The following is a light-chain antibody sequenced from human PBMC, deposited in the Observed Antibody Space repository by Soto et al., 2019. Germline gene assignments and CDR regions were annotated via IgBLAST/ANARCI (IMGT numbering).Light chain of an antibody. CDR3: QPRSNWLT. V-gene: IGKV3-11*01. CDR2: DPS. J-gene: IGKJ4*01. Sequence: EIVLTQSPATLSLSPGERATLSCRASQSVSSYLAWYQQKPGQAPRLLIYDPSNRATCILARFSGSGSGPDVTLTISSLEPEDLAGYYCQPRSNWLTFGGGTKVEIK. CDR1: QSVSSY.